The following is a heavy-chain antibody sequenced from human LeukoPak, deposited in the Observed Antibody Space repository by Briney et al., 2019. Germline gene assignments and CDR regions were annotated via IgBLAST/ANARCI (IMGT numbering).Heavy chain of an antibody. J-gene: IGHJ4*02. Sequence: LEWIASIYYSGSTYYNPSLKSRLTISVDTSKNQFSLKLSSVTAADTAVYYCARMGDTAIYWGQGTLVTVSS. V-gene: IGHV4-39*01. D-gene: IGHD5-18*01. CDR2: IYYSGST. CDR3: ARMGDTAIY.